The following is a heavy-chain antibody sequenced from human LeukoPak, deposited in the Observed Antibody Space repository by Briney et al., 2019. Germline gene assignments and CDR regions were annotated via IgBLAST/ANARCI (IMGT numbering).Heavy chain of an antibody. V-gene: IGHV4-61*05. CDR2: IYYSGST. D-gene: IGHD6-19*01. J-gene: IGHJ6*02. CDR3: ARAVAVAGNNYYYGMDV. Sequence: SETLSLTCTVSGGSISSSSYYWGWIRQPPGKGLEWIGYIYYSGSTNYNPSLKSRVTISVDTSKNQFSLKLSSVTAADTAVYYCARAVAVAGNNYYYGMDVWGQGTTVTVSS. CDR1: GGSISSSSYY.